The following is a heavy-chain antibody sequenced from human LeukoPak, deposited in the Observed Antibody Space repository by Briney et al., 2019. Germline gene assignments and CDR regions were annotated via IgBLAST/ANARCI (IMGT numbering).Heavy chain of an antibody. Sequence: SVKVSCKASGGTFSSYAISWVRQAPGQGREWMGGIIPIFGTANYAQKFQGRVTITADESTSTAYMELSSLRSEDTAVYYCARSNVLLWFGELSPGVAFDIWGQGTMVTVSS. CDR2: IIPIFGTA. CDR1: GGTFSSYA. CDR3: ARSNVLLWFGELSPGVAFDI. V-gene: IGHV1-69*13. D-gene: IGHD3-10*01. J-gene: IGHJ3*02.